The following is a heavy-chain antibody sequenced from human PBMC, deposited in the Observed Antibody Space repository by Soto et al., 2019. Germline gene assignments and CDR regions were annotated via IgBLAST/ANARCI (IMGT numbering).Heavy chain of an antibody. J-gene: IGHJ4*02. CDR3: AMINSYGGFDY. V-gene: IGHV4-39*01. Sequence: QLQLQESGPGLVKPSETLSLTCTVSDTSISSSSYYWGWIRQPPGKGLEWIGSVYYRGNTYYKPSPKSRVIMFVDTSKKQFSLKLSSAPAADTAVYYCAMINSYGGFDYWGQGTLVTVSS. D-gene: IGHD5-18*01. CDR2: VYYRGNT. CDR1: DTSISSSSYY.